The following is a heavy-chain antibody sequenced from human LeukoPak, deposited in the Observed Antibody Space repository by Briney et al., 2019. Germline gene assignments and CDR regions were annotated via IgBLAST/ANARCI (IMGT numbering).Heavy chain of an antibody. CDR3: ATGSAVEHYYDSSGYD. Sequence: ASVKVSCKASGYTFTGYYMHWVRQAPGQGLEWMGWINPNSGGTNYAQKFQGRVTMTRDTSISTAYMELSRLRSDDTAVYYCATGSAVEHYYDSSGYDWGQGSLVTVYS. CDR2: INPNSGGT. D-gene: IGHD3-22*01. V-gene: IGHV1-2*02. J-gene: IGHJ4*02. CDR1: GYTFTGYY.